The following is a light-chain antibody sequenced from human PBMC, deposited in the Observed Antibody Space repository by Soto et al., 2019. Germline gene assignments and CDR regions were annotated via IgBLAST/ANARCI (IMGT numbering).Light chain of an antibody. CDR2: PAS. J-gene: IGKJ2*03. Sequence: DIQLTQSPSFLSASVGDRVTVSCRASQDISTSLAWFQQKAGKVPQLLVYPASTLQDGVPSRFSGSGSGTYFTLTINNLQAEDFAPYYCQHLRTYPFSFGPGTKLDIK. V-gene: IGKV1-9*01. CDR1: QDISTS. CDR3: QHLRTYPFS.